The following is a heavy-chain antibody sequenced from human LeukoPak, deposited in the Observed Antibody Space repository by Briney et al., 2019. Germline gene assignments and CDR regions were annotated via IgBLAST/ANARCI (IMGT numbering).Heavy chain of an antibody. V-gene: IGHV3-15*01. Sequence: GGSLRLSCAASGFTFSNAWMSWVRQAPGKGLEWVGRIKSKTDGGTTDYAAPVKGRFTISRDDSKNTLYLQMNSQKTEDTAVYYCTTDVLPIAAAGDPFDYWGQGTLVTVSS. CDR2: IKSKTDGGTT. D-gene: IGHD6-13*01. CDR3: TTDVLPIAAAGDPFDY. J-gene: IGHJ4*02. CDR1: GFTFSNAW.